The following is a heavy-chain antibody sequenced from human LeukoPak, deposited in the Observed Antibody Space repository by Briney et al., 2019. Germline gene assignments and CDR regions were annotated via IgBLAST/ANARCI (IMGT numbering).Heavy chain of an antibody. CDR1: GYSFTSYW. J-gene: IGHJ3*02. Sequence: GESLKISCKGSGYSFTSYWIGWVRQMPGKGLEWMGVIYPGDSDTRYSPSFQGQVTISADKSISTAYLQWSSLKASDTAMYYCARRLIVATPRGHDAFDIWGQGTMVTVSS. D-gene: IGHD5-12*01. CDR3: ARRLIVATPRGHDAFDI. V-gene: IGHV5-51*01. CDR2: IYPGDSDT.